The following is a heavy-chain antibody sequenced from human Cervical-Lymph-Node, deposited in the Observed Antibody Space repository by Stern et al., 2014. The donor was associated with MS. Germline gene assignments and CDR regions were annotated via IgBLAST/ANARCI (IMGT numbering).Heavy chain of an antibody. Sequence: QLQLQESGPGLVKPSETLSLTCTVSGGSIGTNYWTWIRQTPGKGLEWIGYIYNTGSTNYNSSLKSRVTMSVDTSKNQFSLKLSSVTAADTAVYYCAKGSSYYYYWGQGTLVTVSS. J-gene: IGHJ4*02. CDR2: IYNTGST. CDR1: GGSIGTNY. CDR3: AKGSSYYYY. V-gene: IGHV4-59*01. D-gene: IGHD3-22*01.